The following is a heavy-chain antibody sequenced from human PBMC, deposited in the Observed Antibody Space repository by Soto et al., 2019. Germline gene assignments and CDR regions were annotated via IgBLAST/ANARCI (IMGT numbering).Heavy chain of an antibody. CDR1: GFTFSSYG. CDR2: ISYDGSNK. CDR3: AKDPGYGSGSYVDY. V-gene: IGHV3-30*18. D-gene: IGHD3-10*01. Sequence: QVQLVESGGGVVQPGRSLRLSCAASGFTFSSYGMHWVRQAPGKGLEWVAVISYDGSNKYYADSVKGRFTISRDNSKNTPYLQMNSLRAEDTAVYYCAKDPGYGSGSYVDYWGQGTLVTVSS. J-gene: IGHJ4*02.